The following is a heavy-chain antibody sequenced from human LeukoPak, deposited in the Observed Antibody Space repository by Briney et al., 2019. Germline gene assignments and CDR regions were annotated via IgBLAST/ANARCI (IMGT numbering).Heavy chain of an antibody. Sequence: SETLSLTCTVSGGSISSSSYYWGWIRQPPGKGLEWLGSIYYSGSTYYNPSLKSRVTISVDTSKNQFSLKLSSVTAADTAVYYCARHRGCSGGSCYPNWFDPWGQGTLVTVSS. J-gene: IGHJ5*02. V-gene: IGHV4-39*01. D-gene: IGHD2-15*01. CDR2: IYYSGST. CDR3: ARHRGCSGGSCYPNWFDP. CDR1: GGSISSSSYY.